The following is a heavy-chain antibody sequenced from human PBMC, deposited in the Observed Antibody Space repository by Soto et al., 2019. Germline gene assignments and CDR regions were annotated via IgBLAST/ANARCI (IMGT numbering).Heavy chain of an antibody. D-gene: IGHD3-3*01. CDR3: ARVHGAGLITILDY. V-gene: IGHV4-59*01. J-gene: IGHJ4*02. Sequence: SETLSLTCTVSGGSISSYYWSWIRQPPGKGLEWIGYIYYSGSTNYNPSLKSRVTISVDTSKNQFSLKLSSVTAADTAVYYCARVHGAGLITILDYWGQGTLVTVSS. CDR2: IYYSGST. CDR1: GGSISSYY.